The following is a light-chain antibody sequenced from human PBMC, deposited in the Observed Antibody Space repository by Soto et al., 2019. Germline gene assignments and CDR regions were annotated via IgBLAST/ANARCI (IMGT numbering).Light chain of an antibody. J-gene: IGLJ1*01. CDR2: EVS. Sequence: QAALTQPASVSGSPGQSVSISCTGTISDIGGNNYVSWYQQHPGEAPKLIISEVSNRPSGVSSRFSGSKSGNTASLTISGLQAEDEADYYCHSYSSSSTTYVFGTGTKVTV. CDR1: ISDIGGNNY. CDR3: HSYSSSSTTYV. V-gene: IGLV2-14*01.